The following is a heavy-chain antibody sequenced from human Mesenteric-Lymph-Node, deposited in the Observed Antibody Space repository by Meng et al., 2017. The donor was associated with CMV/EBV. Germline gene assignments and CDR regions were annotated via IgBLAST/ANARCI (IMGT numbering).Heavy chain of an antibody. D-gene: IGHD3-16*01. CDR3: ARDFYGYGMDV. CDR2: IDPNNGGT. Sequence: ASVQVSCKASGYTFTGYYIHWVRQAPGHGLEWMGWIDPNNGGTNFPQKFQGRVTMTRDTSIFTAYMELSRLKSDDTAVYYCARDFYGYGMDVWGQGTTVTVSS. V-gene: IGHV1-2*02. J-gene: IGHJ6*02. CDR1: GYTFTGYY.